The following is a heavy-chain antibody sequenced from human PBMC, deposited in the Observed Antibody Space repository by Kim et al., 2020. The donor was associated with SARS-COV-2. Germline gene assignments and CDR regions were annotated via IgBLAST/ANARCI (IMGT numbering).Heavy chain of an antibody. J-gene: IGHJ4*02. CDR2: ISRNSDDI. D-gene: IGHD6-19*01. Sequence: GGSLRLSCAAAGFYFGDYAMHWVRQAPGKGLEWVSGISRNSDDIGYADSVKGRFTISRDNAKNSLYLQMNSLRPEDTAFYFCTRDIVPAPHYFDSSAGGHWGQGTLVTVSS. V-gene: IGHV3-9*01. CDR1: GFYFGDYA. CDR3: TRDIVPAPHYFDSSAGGH.